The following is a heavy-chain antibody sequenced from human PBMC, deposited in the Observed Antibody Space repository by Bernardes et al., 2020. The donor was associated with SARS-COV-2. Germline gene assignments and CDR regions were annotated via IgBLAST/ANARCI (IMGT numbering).Heavy chain of an antibody. V-gene: IGHV4-59*08. CDR3: VGGPRYDVLTRPFC. CDR1: GGSISSYY. D-gene: IGHD3-22*01. Sequence: SETLSLTCTVSGGSISSYYWSWIRQPPGKELEWIGYIYYGVSPNYNPSLKSRVTISEDTSRNQLSLKMSSVTTADTAVYYCVGGPRYDVLTRPFCWGRGALVIVSS. J-gene: IGHJ4*02. CDR2: IYYGVSP.